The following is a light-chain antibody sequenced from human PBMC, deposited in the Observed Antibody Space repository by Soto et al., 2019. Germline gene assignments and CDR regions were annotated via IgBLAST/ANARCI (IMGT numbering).Light chain of an antibody. CDR1: QSVSSSY. V-gene: IGKV3-20*01. CDR2: GAS. CDR3: QQYGSSPHT. Sequence: IVLTQSPGTLSLSPGERATLSCRASQSVSSSYLAWYQQKPGQAPRLLIYGASSRATGIPDRFSGSGSGTDVTLTISRLEPEDLGVYYCQQYGSSPHTFGQGTKLEIK. J-gene: IGKJ2*01.